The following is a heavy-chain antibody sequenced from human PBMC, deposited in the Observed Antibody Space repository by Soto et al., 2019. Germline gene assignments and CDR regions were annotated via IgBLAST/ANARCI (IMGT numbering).Heavy chain of an antibody. D-gene: IGHD2-2*01. Sequence: PGGSLRLSCAASGFIFSDYSMNWVRQAPGKGLEWISYISSSGNSIYYADSVKGRFTISRDSAKNSLFLQMTSLRAEDTAVYFCTRDRGPYQLFAFGMEVWGQGTTVTVSS. CDR2: ISSSGNSI. CDR3: TRDRGPYQLFAFGMEV. CDR1: GFIFSDYS. V-gene: IGHV3-48*01. J-gene: IGHJ6*02.